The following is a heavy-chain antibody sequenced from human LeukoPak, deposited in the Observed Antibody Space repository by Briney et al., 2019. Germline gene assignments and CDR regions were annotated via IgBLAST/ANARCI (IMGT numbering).Heavy chain of an antibody. CDR1: GGSISSYY. CDR2: IYYSGST. CDR3: ARGSFFDGWYFDY. V-gene: IGHV4-59*01. J-gene: IGHJ4*02. D-gene: IGHD5-24*01. Sequence: SETLSLTYTVSGGSISSYYWSWIRQPPGKGLEWIGYIYYSGSTNYNPSLKSRVTISVDTSKNQFSLKLSSVTAADTAVYYCARGSFFDGWYFDYWGQGTLVTVSS.